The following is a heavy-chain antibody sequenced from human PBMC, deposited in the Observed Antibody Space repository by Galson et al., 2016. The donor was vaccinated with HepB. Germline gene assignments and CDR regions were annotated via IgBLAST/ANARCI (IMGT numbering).Heavy chain of an antibody. D-gene: IGHD3-9*01. Sequence: SLRLSCAASGFTFSSYAMSWVRQAPGKGLEWVSSSGSGGPTYYADSVKGRFTISRDNSKNTLFLQMHSLGADDTAVYYCAKYVLEYDILTGYYRRGADYWGQGTLVTVSS. CDR1: GFTFSSYA. J-gene: IGHJ4*02. CDR2: SGSGGPT. V-gene: IGHV3-23*01. CDR3: AKYVLEYDILTGYYRRGADY.